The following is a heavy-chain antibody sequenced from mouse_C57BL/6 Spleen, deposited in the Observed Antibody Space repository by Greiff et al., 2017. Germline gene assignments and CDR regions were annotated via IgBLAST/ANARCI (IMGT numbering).Heavy chain of an antibody. CDR2: INYDGSST. J-gene: IGHJ4*01. Sequence: EVMLVESEGGLVQPGNSMKLSCTASGFTFSDYYMAWVRQVPEKGLEWVANINYDGSSTYYLDSLKSRFIISRDNAKNILYLQMSSLKSEDTATYYCARDRGMDYWGQGTSVTVSS. CDR1: GFTFSDYY. V-gene: IGHV5-16*01. CDR3: ARDRGMDY.